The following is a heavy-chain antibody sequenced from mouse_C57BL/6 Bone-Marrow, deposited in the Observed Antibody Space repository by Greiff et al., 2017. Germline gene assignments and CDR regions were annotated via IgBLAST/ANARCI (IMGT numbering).Heavy chain of an antibody. CDR3: ARVVTTWGAMDY. D-gene: IGHD2-5*01. J-gene: IGHJ4*01. CDR1: GFTFSDYG. CDR2: ISSGSSTI. V-gene: IGHV5-17*01. Sequence: EVQLVESGGGLVKPGGSLKLSCAASGFTFSDYGMHWVRQAPEKGLEWVAYISSGSSTIYYADTVKGRFTISRDNAKNTLFLQMTSLRSEDTAMYYCARVVTTWGAMDYWGQGTSVTVSS.